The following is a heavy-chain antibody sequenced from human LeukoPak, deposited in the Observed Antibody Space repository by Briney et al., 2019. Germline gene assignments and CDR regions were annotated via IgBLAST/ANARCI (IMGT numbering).Heavy chain of an antibody. CDR1: GGSINTYY. CDR2: IYHSGST. V-gene: IGHV4-59*12. CDR3: ARGGRSGYLDY. D-gene: IGHD3-3*01. J-gene: IGHJ4*02. Sequence: SETLSLTCSVSGGSINTYYWSWIRQPPGKGLEWIGYIYHSGSTYYNPSLKSRVTISVDRSKNQFSLKLSSVTAADTAVYYCARGGRSGYLDYWGQGTLVTVSS.